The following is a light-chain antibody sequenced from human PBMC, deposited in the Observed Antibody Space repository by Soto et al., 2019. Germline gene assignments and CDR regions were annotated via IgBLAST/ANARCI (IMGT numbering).Light chain of an antibody. Sequence: MTQSPSTLSASVGDRVTITCRASQSVSSNLAWYQQKPGQAPRLLIYGASTRATGIPARFSGSGSGTEFTLTISCLKSEEVAVYYCQQYNNWPPWTVGHGTK. V-gene: IGKV3-15*01. CDR3: QQYNNWPPWT. CDR2: GAS. CDR1: QSVSSN. J-gene: IGKJ1*01.